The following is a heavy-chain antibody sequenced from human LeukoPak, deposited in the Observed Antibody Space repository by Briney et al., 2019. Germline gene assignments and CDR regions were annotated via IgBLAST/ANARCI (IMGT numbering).Heavy chain of an antibody. CDR2: IKPDGSEK. V-gene: IGHV3-7*01. CDR1: GFIFSRNW. J-gene: IGHJ4*02. CDR3: ARSYCSSTSCGWVY. D-gene: IGHD2-2*01. Sequence: GGSLRLSCAGSGFIFSRNWMSWVRQAPGKGLEWVANIKPDGSEKYYVDSVEGRFTVSRDNPRNSLYLQMNSLRAEDTAVYYCARSYCSSTSCGWVYWGQGTLVTVSS.